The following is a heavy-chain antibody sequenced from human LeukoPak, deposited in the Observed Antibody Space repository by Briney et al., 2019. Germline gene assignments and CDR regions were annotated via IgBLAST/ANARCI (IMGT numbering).Heavy chain of an antibody. V-gene: IGHV3-48*03. J-gene: IGHJ4*02. CDR1: GFTFSSYE. D-gene: IGHD3-10*01. CDR2: ISRSGSTI. CDR3: ARDGLRTYYYGSGSQIDY. Sequence: GGSLRLSCAASGFTFSSYEMNWVRQAPGKGLEWVSYISRSGSTIYYADSVKGRFTISRDNSKNTLYLQMNSLRAEDTAVYYCARDGLRTYYYGSGSQIDYWGQGTLVTVSS.